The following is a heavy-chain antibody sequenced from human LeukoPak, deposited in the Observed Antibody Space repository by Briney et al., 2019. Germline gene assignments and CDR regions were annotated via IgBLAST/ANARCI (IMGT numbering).Heavy chain of an antibody. J-gene: IGHJ4*02. CDR2: IWYDGSNK. CDR1: GFTFSSYG. V-gene: IGHV3-33*01. Sequence: GGSLRLSCAASGFTFSSYGMHWVRQAPGKWLEWVAVIWYDGSNKYYADSVKGRFTISRDNSKNTLYLQMNSLRAEDTAVYYCARDPRLAYYFDYWGQGTLVTVSS. CDR3: ARDPRLAYYFDY.